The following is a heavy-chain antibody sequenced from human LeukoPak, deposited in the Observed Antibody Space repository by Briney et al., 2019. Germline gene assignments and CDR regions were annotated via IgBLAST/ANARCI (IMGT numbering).Heavy chain of an antibody. J-gene: IGHJ4*02. CDR1: GYTFTSYG. CDR2: ISAYNGDT. Sequence: GASVKVSCKASGYTFTSYGISWVRQAPGQGLEWMGWISAYNGDTNYAQKLQGRVTMTTDTSTSTAYMEPRSLRSDDTAVYYCARGGITTFGVVTFDYWGQGTLVTVSS. CDR3: ARGGITTFGVVTFDY. V-gene: IGHV1-18*01. D-gene: IGHD3-3*01.